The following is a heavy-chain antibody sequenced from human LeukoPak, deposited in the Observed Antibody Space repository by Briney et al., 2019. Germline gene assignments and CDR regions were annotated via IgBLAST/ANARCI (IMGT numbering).Heavy chain of an antibody. CDR1: GFTFSTYN. Sequence: GGTLRLSCAASGFTFSTYNMNWVRQAPGKGLEWISYINADSSTIHYADSVRGRFTTSRDNAKNSRYLQMNSLRAEDTAVYYCVRDNSRGQSLGVIYWGQGSLVTVSS. V-gene: IGHV3-48*01. D-gene: IGHD3-22*01. J-gene: IGHJ4*02. CDR3: VRDNSRGQSLGVIY. CDR2: INADSSTI.